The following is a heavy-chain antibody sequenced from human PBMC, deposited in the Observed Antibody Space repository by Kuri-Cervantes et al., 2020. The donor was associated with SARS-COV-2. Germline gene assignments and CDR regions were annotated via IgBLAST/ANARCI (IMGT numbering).Heavy chain of an antibody. CDR3: ARDLLQQQLARGGEVY. D-gene: IGHD6-13*01. V-gene: IGHV3-30-3*01. CDR1: GFTFSSYA. Sequence: GESLKISCAASGFTFSSYAMHWVRQAPGKGLEWVAVISYDGSNKYYADSVKGRFTISRDNSKNTLYLQTNSLRAEDTAVYYCARDLLQQQLARGGEVYWGQGTLVTVSS. CDR2: ISYDGSNK. J-gene: IGHJ4*02.